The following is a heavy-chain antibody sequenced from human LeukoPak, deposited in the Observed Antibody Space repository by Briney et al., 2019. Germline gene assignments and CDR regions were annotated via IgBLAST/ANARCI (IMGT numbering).Heavy chain of an antibody. J-gene: IGHJ6*02. CDR3: ARHITASYDMGV. CDR1: GFTFSSYS. Sequence: PGGSLRLSCSASGFTFSSYSMNSVRQAPGKGLEWGSSITGSNIHIYYADSVKGRFTISRDNTTNSLYLQMNSLRAKDIAVYDCARHITASYDMGVWGQGTTVTVS. CDR2: ITGSNIHI. D-gene: IGHD3-16*01. V-gene: IGHV3-21*03.